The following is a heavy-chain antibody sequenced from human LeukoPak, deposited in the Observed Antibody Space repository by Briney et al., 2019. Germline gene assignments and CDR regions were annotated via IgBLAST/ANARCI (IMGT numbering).Heavy chain of an antibody. Sequence: GRSLRLSCAASGFTFSSYGMHWVRQAPGKGLEWVSLIWYGGSNKYYADSVKGRFTISRDNSKNTLNLQMNSLRAEDTALYYCARDRAMVVGSSWYYDYWGQGTLVTVSS. J-gene: IGHJ4*02. D-gene: IGHD5-18*01. V-gene: IGHV3-33*01. CDR1: GFTFSSYG. CDR3: ARDRAMVVGSSWYYDY. CDR2: IWYGGSNK.